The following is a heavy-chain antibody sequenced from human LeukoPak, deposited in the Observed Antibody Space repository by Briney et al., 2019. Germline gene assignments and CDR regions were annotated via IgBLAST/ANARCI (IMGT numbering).Heavy chain of an antibody. CDR2: VYGSGYT. Sequence: TSETLSLTCTVSGASISGWYWSWIRQPPGKGLEWIGYVYGSGYTNYNPSLKSRVTMSIDTSKNHFSLKLTSVTAADTATYYCARETSLAGFASGLGFNYWGQGILVTVSS. CDR1: GASISGWY. J-gene: IGHJ4*02. V-gene: IGHV4-59*01. D-gene: IGHD6-19*01. CDR3: ARETSLAGFASGLGFNY.